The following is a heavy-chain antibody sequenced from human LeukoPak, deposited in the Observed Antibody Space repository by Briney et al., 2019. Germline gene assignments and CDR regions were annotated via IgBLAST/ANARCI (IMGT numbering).Heavy chain of an antibody. Sequence: GESLKISCKGSGYSFTSYWIAWVRQMPGKGLEWMGIIYPGDSDTRYSPSFQGQVTISADKSISTAYLQWSSLKASDTAMYYCARRRDLYSGSYYPFDHWGQGTLVTVSS. CDR1: GYSFTSYW. V-gene: IGHV5-51*01. J-gene: IGHJ4*02. CDR2: IYPGDSDT. D-gene: IGHD1-26*01. CDR3: ARRRDLYSGSYYPFDH.